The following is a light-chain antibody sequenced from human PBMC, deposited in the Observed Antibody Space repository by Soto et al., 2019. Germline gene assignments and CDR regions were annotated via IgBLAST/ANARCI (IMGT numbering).Light chain of an antibody. J-gene: IGLJ2*01. CDR1: SSNIGEGYD. CDR2: GNS. Sequence: QSVLTQPPSVSGAPGQRVTISCTWSSSNIGEGYDVHWYQQLPGTAPKLLIYGNSNRPSGVPDRFSGSKSGTSASLAITGLRAEYEDDYYCPSYDGSLSVVVGGGTKLT. V-gene: IGLV1-40*01. CDR3: PSYDGSLSVV.